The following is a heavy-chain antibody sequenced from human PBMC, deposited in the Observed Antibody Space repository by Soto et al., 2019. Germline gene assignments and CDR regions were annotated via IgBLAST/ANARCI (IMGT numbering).Heavy chain of an antibody. Sequence: EVQLLESGGGLVQPGGSLRLSCAASGFTFSSYAMSWVRQAPGKGLEWVSAISGSGGSTYYADSVKGRFTISRDNSKNTLYLQMNSLRAEDTAVYYCARVSGLVVPAAQHGGYFDLWGRGTLVTVSS. CDR2: ISGSGGST. CDR3: ARVSGLVVPAAQHGGYFDL. D-gene: IGHD2-2*01. V-gene: IGHV3-23*01. J-gene: IGHJ2*01. CDR1: GFTFSSYA.